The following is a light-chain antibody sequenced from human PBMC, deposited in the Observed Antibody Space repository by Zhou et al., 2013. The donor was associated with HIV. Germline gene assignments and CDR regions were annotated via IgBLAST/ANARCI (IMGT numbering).Light chain of an antibody. J-gene: IGKJ1*01. CDR3: QQYNSYSQT. CDR1: QNINKW. V-gene: IGKV1-5*03. CDR2: KAS. Sequence: DIQMTQSPSTLSASVGDRVMITCRASQNINKWLAWYQQKPGTAPKLLIYKASNLETGVPSRFSGRGSGTEFSLTITGLQPDDFATYYCQQYNSYSQTFGQGTKVEI.